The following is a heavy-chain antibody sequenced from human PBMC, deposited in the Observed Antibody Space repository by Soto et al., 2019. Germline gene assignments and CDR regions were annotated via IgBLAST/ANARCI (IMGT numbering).Heavy chain of an antibody. V-gene: IGHV1-46*01. Sequence: ASVKVSCKAPGDTFTSYYLNWVRQAPGQGLEWMGVINPHGGSTKYAQKFQGRITMTRDTSRSTVYMELSSLRSDDTAIYYCARSSGGNFGIVIEGSNWFDPWGQGTLVTVSS. D-gene: IGHD3-3*01. CDR2: INPHGGST. CDR1: GDTFTSYY. CDR3: ARSSGGNFGIVIEGSNWFDP. J-gene: IGHJ5*02.